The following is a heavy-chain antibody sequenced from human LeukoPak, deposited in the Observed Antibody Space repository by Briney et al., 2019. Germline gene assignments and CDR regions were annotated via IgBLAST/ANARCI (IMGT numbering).Heavy chain of an antibody. CDR3: ARDWSYSSGWLLGRWSGPDY. D-gene: IGHD6-19*01. J-gene: IGHJ4*02. CDR2: ISYDGSNK. Sequence: GGSLRLSCAASGFTFSSYAMHWVRQAPGKGLEWVAVISYDGSNKYYADSVKGRFTISRDNSKNTLYLQMNSLRAEDTAVYYCARDWSYSSGWLLGRWSGPDYWGQGTLVTVSS. V-gene: IGHV3-30-3*01. CDR1: GFTFSSYA.